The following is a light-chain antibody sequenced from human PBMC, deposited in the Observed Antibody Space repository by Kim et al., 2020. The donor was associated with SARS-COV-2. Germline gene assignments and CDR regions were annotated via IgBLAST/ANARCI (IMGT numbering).Light chain of an antibody. J-gene: IGLJ3*02. Sequence: SYELTQPPSVSVAPGKTARITCGGNNIGSKSVHWYQQKPGQAPVLVIYYDSDRPSGIPERFSGSNFGNTGILTISRVEAGDEADYYCQVWDSSSDHPWVFGGGTKLTVL. CDR2: YDS. CDR3: QVWDSSSDHPWV. V-gene: IGLV3-21*04. CDR1: NIGSKS.